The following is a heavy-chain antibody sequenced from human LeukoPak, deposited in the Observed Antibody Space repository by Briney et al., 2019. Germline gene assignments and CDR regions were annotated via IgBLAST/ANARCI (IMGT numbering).Heavy chain of an antibody. CDR1: GGSISSYY. CDR2: IYYSGST. D-gene: IGHD3-22*01. V-gene: IGHV4-59*01. J-gene: IGHJ4*02. CDR3: ARSTYYYDSSGYYYGLYFDY. Sequence: SETLSLTCTVSGGSISSYYWSWIRQPPGKGLEWIGYIYYSGSTNYNPSLKSRVTISVDTSKNQFSLKLSSVTAADTAVYYCARSTYYYDSSGYYYGLYFDYWGQGTLVTVSS.